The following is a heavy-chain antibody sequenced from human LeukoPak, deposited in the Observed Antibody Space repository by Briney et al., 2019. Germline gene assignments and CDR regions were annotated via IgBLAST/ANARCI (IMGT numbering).Heavy chain of an antibody. CDR3: ARARDSSGYYYFKIGPFDY. CDR2: INHSGST. CDR1: GGSISSGGYS. V-gene: IGHV4-30-2*01. D-gene: IGHD3-22*01. J-gene: IGHJ4*02. Sequence: PSQTLSLTCAVSGGSISSGGYSWSWIRQPPGRGLEWIGYINHSGSTNYNPSLKSRVTISVDTSKNQFSLKLSSVTAADTAVYYCARARDSSGYYYFKIGPFDYWGQGTLVTVSS.